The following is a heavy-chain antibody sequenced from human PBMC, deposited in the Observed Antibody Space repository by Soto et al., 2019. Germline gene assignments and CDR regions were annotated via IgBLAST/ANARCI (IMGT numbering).Heavy chain of an antibody. CDR2: ISSSGSTI. J-gene: IGHJ6*03. D-gene: IGHD3-10*01. CDR3: ARTMVRGVMTLQHYYYMDV. Sequence: QVQLVESGGGLVKPGGSLRLSCAASGFTFSDYYMSWIRQAPGKGLEWVSYISSSGSTIYYADSVKGRFTISRDNAKNSMYLQMNSLRAEDTAVYYCARTMVRGVMTLQHYYYMDVWGKGTTVTVSS. V-gene: IGHV3-11*01. CDR1: GFTFSDYY.